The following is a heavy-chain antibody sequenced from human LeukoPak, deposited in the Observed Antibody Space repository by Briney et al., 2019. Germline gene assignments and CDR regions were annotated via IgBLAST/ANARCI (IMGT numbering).Heavy chain of an antibody. V-gene: IGHV4-59*01. CDR2: IYYTGST. J-gene: IGHJ4*02. CDR1: GGSITNYH. Sequence: SGTLSLTCSVSGGSITNYHWSWIRQPPGRGLEWLGYIYYTGSTKYNPSLKSRVTISVDTSKNHFSLKLSSVTAADTAVYYCARVVDYGYSDYWGQGTLVTVSS. CDR3: ARVVDYGYSDY. D-gene: IGHD4/OR15-4a*01.